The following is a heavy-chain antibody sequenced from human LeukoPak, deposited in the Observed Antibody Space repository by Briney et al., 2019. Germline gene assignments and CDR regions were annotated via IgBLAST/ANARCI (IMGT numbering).Heavy chain of an antibody. V-gene: IGHV3-30*18. CDR1: GFTFSSYG. D-gene: IGHD6-25*01. J-gene: IGHJ4*02. Sequence: PGRSLRLSCAASGFTFSSYGMHWVHQAPGKGLEWVAVISYDGSNKFYADSVKGRFAISRDNSKNTLYLQMNSLRAEDTAVYYCAKAGYSSGWRNFDYWGQGTLVTVSS. CDR3: AKAGYSSGWRNFDY. CDR2: ISYDGSNK.